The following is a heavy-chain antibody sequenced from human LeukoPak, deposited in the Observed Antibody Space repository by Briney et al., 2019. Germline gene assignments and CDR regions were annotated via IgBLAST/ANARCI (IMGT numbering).Heavy chain of an antibody. V-gene: IGHV1-2*02. CDR1: GYTFTGYY. Sequence: ASVKVSCKASGYTFTGYYMHWVRQAPGQGLEWMGWTNPNSGGTNYAQKFQGRVTMTRDTSISAAYMELSRLRSDDTAVYYCARDLTYYYGSGSYYLDYWGQGTLVTVSS. D-gene: IGHD3-10*01. CDR2: TNPNSGGT. CDR3: ARDLTYYYGSGSYYLDY. J-gene: IGHJ4*02.